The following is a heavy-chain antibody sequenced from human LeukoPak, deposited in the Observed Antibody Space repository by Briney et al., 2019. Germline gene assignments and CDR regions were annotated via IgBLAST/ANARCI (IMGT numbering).Heavy chain of an antibody. D-gene: IGHD6-19*01. V-gene: IGHV1-18*01. J-gene: IGHJ6*03. CDR2: ISAYSGNT. CDR1: GYTFTNYG. Sequence: ASVKVSCKASGYTFTNYGITWVRQAPGQGLEWMGWISAYSGNTMFAQKHQGRVALTTDTSTTTAYMELRSLRSEDTAVYYCAKDRYQIPVAGRGVYYYYYMDVWGKGTTVTVSS. CDR3: AKDRYQIPVAGRGVYYYYYMDV.